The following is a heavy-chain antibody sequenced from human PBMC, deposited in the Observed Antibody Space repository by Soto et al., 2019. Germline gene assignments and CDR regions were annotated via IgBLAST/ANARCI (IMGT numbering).Heavy chain of an antibody. D-gene: IGHD1-1*01. CDR2: ISSDGNDK. V-gene: IGHV3-30*09. J-gene: IGHJ4*02. CDR1: GFSVSAYT. CDR3: ARWEQPLFEY. Sequence: QVQLVESGGGVVQPGRSLRLSCAASGFSVSAYTVHWVRQAPGKGLEWVAVISSDGNDKYYTDSVKGRFAISRDTSTKTVFLQMNSLGPEDTAVYYCARWEQPLFEYWGQGTLVTVSS.